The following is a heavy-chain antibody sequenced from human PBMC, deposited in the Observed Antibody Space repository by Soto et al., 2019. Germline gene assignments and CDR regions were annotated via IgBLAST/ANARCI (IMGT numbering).Heavy chain of an antibody. CDR2: IYYTGST. J-gene: IGHJ2*01. CDR3: AIFNWSFDR. Sequence: QVQLQESGPGLVKPSETLSLTCTVSGGSISSYYWSWIRQPPGKGLEWIGYIYYTGSTNYNPSLKSRVTISVDTSKKPFSLQLSSVTAADTAVSYCAIFNWSFDRWGRGTLVTFSS. V-gene: IGHV4-59*01. CDR1: GGSISSYY.